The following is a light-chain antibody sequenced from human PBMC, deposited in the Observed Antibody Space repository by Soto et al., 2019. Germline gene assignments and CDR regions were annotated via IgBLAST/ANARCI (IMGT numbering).Light chain of an antibody. CDR3: NTYQSYKLT. J-gene: IGKJ4*01. Sequence: DAQITQSPSTLCSAVGGRVTIICLASQSVDSWLAWYQQTAGKAPRLMIYKASSLKSGVPSRFSGTGPGKELTPTIRHMPPPDSKPSYRNTYQSYKLTFGGR. CDR2: KAS. V-gene: IGKV1-5*03. CDR1: QSVDSW.